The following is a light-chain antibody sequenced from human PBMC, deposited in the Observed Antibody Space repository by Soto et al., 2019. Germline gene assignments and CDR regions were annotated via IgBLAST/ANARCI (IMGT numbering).Light chain of an antibody. CDR1: QSVSSTY. Sequence: EIVLTQSPGTLSLSPGERATLSCRASQSVSSTYLAWYQQKPGQAPRLLISGASSRATGIPDRFSGGGSGTDFTLTISRLEPEDCAVYYCQQYGRSPRTFGQGTKVEIK. V-gene: IGKV3-20*01. CDR2: GAS. CDR3: QQYGRSPRT. J-gene: IGKJ1*01.